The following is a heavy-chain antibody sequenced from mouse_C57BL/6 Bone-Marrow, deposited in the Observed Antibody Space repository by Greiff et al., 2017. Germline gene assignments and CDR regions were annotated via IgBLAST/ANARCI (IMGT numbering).Heavy chain of an antibody. V-gene: IGHV5-6*01. CDR3: ASRMDY. CDR2: ISSGGSYT. CDR1: GFTFSSYG. Sequence: EVQVVESGGDLVKPGGSLKLSCAASGFTFSSYGMSWVRQTPDKRLEWVATISSGGSYTYYPDSVKGRFTISRDNAKNTLYLQMSSLKSEDTAMYYCASRMDYWGQGTLVTVSS. J-gene: IGHJ4*01.